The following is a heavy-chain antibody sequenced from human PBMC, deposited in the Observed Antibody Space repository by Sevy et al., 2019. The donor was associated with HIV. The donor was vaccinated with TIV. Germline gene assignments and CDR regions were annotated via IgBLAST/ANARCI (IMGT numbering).Heavy chain of an antibody. CDR2: MNPNTDNT. J-gene: IGHJ4*02. CDR3: ARSGDSSGLKTYFDY. D-gene: IGHD3-22*01. CDR1: GCIFTSYD. V-gene: IGHV1-8*01. Sequence: ASVKVSCKASGCIFTSYDINWVRQATGQGLEWMGWMNPNTDNTGYAQKFQGRVTMTRNTSMSTAYMELSSLRSEDTAVYYCARSGDSSGLKTYFDYWGQGTLVTVSS.